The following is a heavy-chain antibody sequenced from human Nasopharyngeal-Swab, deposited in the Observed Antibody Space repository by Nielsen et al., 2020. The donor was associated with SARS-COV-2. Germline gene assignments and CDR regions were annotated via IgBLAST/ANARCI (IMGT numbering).Heavy chain of an antibody. J-gene: IGHJ6*02. Sequence: ASVKVSCKASGYTFTGYYMHWVRQAPGQGLEWMGWINPNSGGTNYAQKFQGWVTMTRDTSISTAYMELSRLRSDDTAVYYCARDQGSSWYGYYYYGMDVWGQGTTVTVSS. CDR1: GYTFTGYY. CDR2: INPNSGGT. D-gene: IGHD6-13*01. CDR3: ARDQGSSWYGYYYYGMDV. V-gene: IGHV1-2*04.